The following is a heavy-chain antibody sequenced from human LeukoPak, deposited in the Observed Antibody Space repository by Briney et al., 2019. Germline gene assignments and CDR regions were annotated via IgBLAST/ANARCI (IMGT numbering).Heavy chain of an antibody. CDR1: GYTFTDYS. D-gene: IGHD3-22*01. J-gene: IGHJ4*02. CDR3: ARNTYSYDNSAGTFGF. Sequence: ASVKVSCKASGYTFTDYSIHWVRQAPGQGLEWMGRINTNTGGTNYAQKFQGRVTMTRDTSISTAYMELSRLTSDDTAVFYCARNTYSYDNSAGTFGFWGQGTLVTASS. CDR2: INTNTGGT. V-gene: IGHV1-2*02.